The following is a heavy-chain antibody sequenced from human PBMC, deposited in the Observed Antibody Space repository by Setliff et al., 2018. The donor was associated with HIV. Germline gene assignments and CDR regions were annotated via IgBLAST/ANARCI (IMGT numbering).Heavy chain of an antibody. CDR3: ARTSGDYGGYTFDI. J-gene: IGHJ3*02. V-gene: IGHV4-59*08. Sequence: SETLSLTCTVSGGSISSYYWSWIRQPPGKGLEWIGYIYYSGSTNYNPSLKSRVTISVDTSKNQFSLKLSSVTATDTAVYYCARTSGDYGGYTFDIWGQGTMVTVSS. CDR1: GGSISSYY. D-gene: IGHD4-17*01. CDR2: IYYSGST.